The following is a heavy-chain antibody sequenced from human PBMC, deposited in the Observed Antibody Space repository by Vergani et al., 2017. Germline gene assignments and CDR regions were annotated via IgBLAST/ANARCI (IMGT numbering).Heavy chain of an antibody. J-gene: IGHJ4*02. CDR2: IKQDGSEK. CDR3: ARDRSSYYYDSSGYYLGRASPEIFDY. Sequence: VQLVESGGGVVQPGRSLRLSCAASGFTFSSYWMRWVRQAPGKGLEWVANIKQDGSEKYYVDSVKGRFTISRDNAKNSLYLQMNSLRAEDTAVYYCARDRSSYYYDSSGYYLGRASPEIFDYWGQGTLVTVSS. D-gene: IGHD3-22*01. V-gene: IGHV3-7*01. CDR1: GFTFSSYW.